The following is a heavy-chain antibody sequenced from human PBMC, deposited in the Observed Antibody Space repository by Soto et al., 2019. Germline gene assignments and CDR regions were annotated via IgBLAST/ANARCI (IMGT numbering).Heavy chain of an antibody. Sequence: ASVKVSCKASGYTFTSYGISWVRQAPGQGLEWMGWISAYNGNTNYAQKLQGRVTMTTDTSTSTAYMELRSLRSDDTAVYYCARGAPTITMIVVVTTPSTAFDIWGQGTMVTVSS. CDR2: ISAYNGNT. J-gene: IGHJ3*02. V-gene: IGHV1-18*01. CDR1: GYTFTSYG. D-gene: IGHD3-22*01. CDR3: ARGAPTITMIVVVTTPSTAFDI.